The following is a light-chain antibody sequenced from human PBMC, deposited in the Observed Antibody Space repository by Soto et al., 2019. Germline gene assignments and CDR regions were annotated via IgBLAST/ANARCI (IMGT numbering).Light chain of an antibody. Sequence: EIVLTQSPGTLSLSPGERATLSCRSSQSVSSNYLAWYQQKPDQAPRLVIYDVSGRATGIPDRFSGSGSATDFTLPISRLEPEDAAVYYCQQYGSSPTFGQGTKVEIK. CDR1: QSVSSNY. J-gene: IGKJ1*01. V-gene: IGKV3-20*01. CDR3: QQYGSSPT. CDR2: DVS.